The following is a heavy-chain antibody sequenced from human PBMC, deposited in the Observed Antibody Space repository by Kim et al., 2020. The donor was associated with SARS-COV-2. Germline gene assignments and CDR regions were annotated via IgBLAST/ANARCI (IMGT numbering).Heavy chain of an antibody. D-gene: IGHD6-13*01. CDR3: ARRPLGAAAGTGWFDP. V-gene: IGHV5-51*01. Sequence: GESLKISCQGSGYRFTSYWIGWVRQMPGKGLEWMGIIYPGDSDITYSPSFQGQVTISADKSISTAYLQWSSLKASDTAMYYCARRPLGAAAGTGWFDPWGQGTLVTVSS. CDR2: IYPGDSDI. CDR1: GYRFTSYW. J-gene: IGHJ5*02.